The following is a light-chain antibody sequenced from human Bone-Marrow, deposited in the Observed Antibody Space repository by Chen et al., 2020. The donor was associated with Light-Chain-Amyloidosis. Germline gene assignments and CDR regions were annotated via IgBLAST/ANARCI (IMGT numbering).Light chain of an antibody. J-gene: IGLJ3*02. Sequence: ELTQPPSVSVSPGPTARITCSGDLLSKQYAYWYQQKPRKAPVLVAYKDNKRPSGIPERFSASSSGTTVTLTISGVQADDEADYYCQTADSSASSWVFGGGTKVTVL. CDR2: KDN. CDR1: LLSKQY. V-gene: IGLV3-25*03. CDR3: QTADSSASSWV.